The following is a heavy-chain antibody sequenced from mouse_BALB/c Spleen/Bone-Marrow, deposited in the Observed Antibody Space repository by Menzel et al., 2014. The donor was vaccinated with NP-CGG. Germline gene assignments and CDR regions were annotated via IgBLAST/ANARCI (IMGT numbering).Heavy chain of an antibody. V-gene: IGHV3-6*02. D-gene: IGHD2-1*01. Sequence: EVHLVESGPGLVKPSQSLSLTCSATGYSITSGYYWNWIRQFPGNKLEWMGYVSYDGSNNYNPSLKNRISITRDTSKNQFSLKLNSVTTEDTATYYCASGNYFNFDYWGQGTTLTVSS. CDR2: VSYDGSN. CDR1: GYSITSGYY. CDR3: ASGNYFNFDY. J-gene: IGHJ2*01.